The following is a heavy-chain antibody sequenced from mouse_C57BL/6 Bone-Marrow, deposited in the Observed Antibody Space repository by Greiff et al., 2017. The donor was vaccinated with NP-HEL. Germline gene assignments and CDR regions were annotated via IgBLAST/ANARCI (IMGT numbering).Heavy chain of an antibody. CDR2: IYPGDGDT. Sequence: QVQLQQSGPELVKPGASVKISCKASGYAFSSSWMNWVKQRPGKGLEWIGRIYPGDGDTNYNGKFKGKAPLTADKSSSTAYMQLSSLTSEDSAVDFCFYEDYGEEGPSDYWGQGTTLTVSS. V-gene: IGHV1-82*01. CDR3: FYEDYGEEGPSDY. D-gene: IGHD2-4*01. CDR1: GYAFSSSW. J-gene: IGHJ2*01.